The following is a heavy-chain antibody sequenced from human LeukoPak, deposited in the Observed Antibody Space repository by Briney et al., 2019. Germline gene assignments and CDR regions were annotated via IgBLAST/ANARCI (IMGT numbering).Heavy chain of an antibody. Sequence: ASVKVSCKASGYTFTSYGISWVRQAPGQGLEWMGWINAYNGNTNYAQKLQGRVTMTTDTSTSTAYMELRSLRSDDTAVYYCARDSVGATPFDYWGQGTLVTVSS. CDR3: ARDSVGATPFDY. CDR2: INAYNGNT. V-gene: IGHV1-18*01. D-gene: IGHD1-26*01. J-gene: IGHJ4*02. CDR1: GYTFTSYG.